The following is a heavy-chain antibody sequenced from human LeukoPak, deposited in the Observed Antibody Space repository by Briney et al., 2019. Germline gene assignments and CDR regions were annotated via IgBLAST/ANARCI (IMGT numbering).Heavy chain of an antibody. CDR2: IYSGGST. D-gene: IGHD2-21*02. CDR3: ARGGGIAYCGGDCYLGLAFDI. V-gene: IGHV3-66*01. CDR1: GFTVSSNY. J-gene: IGHJ3*02. Sequence: GGSLRLSCAASGFTVSSNYMSWVRQAPGKGLEWVSVIYSGGSTYYADSMKGRFTISRDNSKNTLYLQMNSLRAEDTAVYYCARGGGIAYCGGDCYLGLAFDIWGQGTMVTVSS.